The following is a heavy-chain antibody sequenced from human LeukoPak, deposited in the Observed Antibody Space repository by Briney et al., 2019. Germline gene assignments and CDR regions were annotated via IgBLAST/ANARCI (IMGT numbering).Heavy chain of an antibody. CDR3: AKGGPLSDYGVTANWFDP. D-gene: IGHD4-17*01. CDR2: INPNNGGT. Sequence: ASVKVSCKTSGYTFTGYYLHWVRQAPGQGLQWMGWINPNNGGTTYPQKFQGRVTMTRDMSISTAYMELGSLISDDTAVYYCAKGGPLSDYGVTANWFDPWGQGTLVTVSS. V-gene: IGHV1-2*02. CDR1: GYTFTGYY. J-gene: IGHJ5*02.